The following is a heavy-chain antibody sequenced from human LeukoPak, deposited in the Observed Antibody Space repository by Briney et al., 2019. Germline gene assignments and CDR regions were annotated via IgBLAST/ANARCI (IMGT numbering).Heavy chain of an antibody. J-gene: IGHJ4*02. CDR2: INWNGGST. V-gene: IGHV3-20*04. Sequence: GGSLRLSCAASGFTFDAYGMSWVRQVPGKGLEWVSGINWNGGSTGYADSVRGRFTISRDNGKNSLYLQMNSLRAEDTALYYCARRFAVSSGYYNDYWGQGTLVTVSS. CDR3: ARRFAVSSGYYNDY. D-gene: IGHD3-22*01. CDR1: GFTFDAYG.